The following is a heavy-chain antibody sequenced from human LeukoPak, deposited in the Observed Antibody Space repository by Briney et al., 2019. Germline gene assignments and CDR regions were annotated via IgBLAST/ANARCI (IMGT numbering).Heavy chain of an antibody. CDR3: ARSQGGSFGF. CDR1: GYTFATYG. CDR2: ISAHYGDT. D-gene: IGHD3-16*01. V-gene: IGHV1-18*01. J-gene: IGHJ4*02. Sequence: GASVKVSCKGSGYTFATYGVSWVRQAPGQGLEWMGWISAHYGDTNFARRLQDRVTLTTDTSTSTAYMELRSLKSDDTAVYYCARSQGGSFGFWGQGTPVTVSS.